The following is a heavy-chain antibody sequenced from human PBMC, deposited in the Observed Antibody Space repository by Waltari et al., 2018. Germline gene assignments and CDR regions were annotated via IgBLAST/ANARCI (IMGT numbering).Heavy chain of an antibody. CDR1: GGTFSSYA. CDR2: IIPIFGTA. D-gene: IGHD4-17*01. CDR3: ARDGPYGDPSTSDYYMDV. Sequence: QVQLVQSGAEVKKPGSSVKVSCKASGGTFSSYAISWVRPAPGQGLEWMGGIIPIFGTANYAQKFQGRVTITADESTSTAYMELSSLRSEDTAVYHCARDGPYGDPSTSDYYMDVWGKGTTVTVSS. V-gene: IGHV1-69*12. J-gene: IGHJ6*03.